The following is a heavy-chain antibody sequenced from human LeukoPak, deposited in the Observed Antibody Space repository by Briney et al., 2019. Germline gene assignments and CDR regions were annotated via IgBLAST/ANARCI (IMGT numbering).Heavy chain of an antibody. D-gene: IGHD3-10*01. CDR3: ARDIGLVRGIIMAH. CDR1: GYTFTNYG. Sequence: ASVRVSCKASGYTFTNYGISWVRQAPGQGLEWVAWISLATGAPSYAQKFQGRVTLTTDTSTSTAYMELRSLKSDDTAVYYCARDIGLVRGIIMAHWGQGTQVTVSS. V-gene: IGHV1-18*01. J-gene: IGHJ4*02. CDR2: ISLATGAP.